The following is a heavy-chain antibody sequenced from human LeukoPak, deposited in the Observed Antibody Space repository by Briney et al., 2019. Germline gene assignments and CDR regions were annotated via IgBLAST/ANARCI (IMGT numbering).Heavy chain of an antibody. D-gene: IGHD3-22*01. CDR3: AREWGLESSGYYYAY. V-gene: IGHV1-58*01. Sequence: GASVKVSCKASGFTFTSSAVQWVRQARGQRLEWIGWIVVGSGNTNYAQKFQGRVSITADESTSTAFMELSSLRSEDTAVYYCAREWGLESSGYYYAYWGQGTLVTVSS. CDR2: IVVGSGNT. J-gene: IGHJ4*02. CDR1: GFTFTSSA.